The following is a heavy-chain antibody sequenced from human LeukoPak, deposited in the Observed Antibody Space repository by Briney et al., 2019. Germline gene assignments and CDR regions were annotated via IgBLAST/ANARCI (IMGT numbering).Heavy chain of an antibody. CDR2: IYYSGST. V-gene: IGHV4-39*01. Sequence: PSETLSLTCTVSGGSISSSSYYWGWIRQPPGKGLEWIGSIYYSGSTYYNPSLKSRVTISVDTSKNQFSLKLSSVTAADTAVYYCARAHDYEMYFDLWGRGILVTVSS. D-gene: IGHD4-17*01. J-gene: IGHJ2*01. CDR3: ARAHDYEMYFDL. CDR1: GGSISSSSYY.